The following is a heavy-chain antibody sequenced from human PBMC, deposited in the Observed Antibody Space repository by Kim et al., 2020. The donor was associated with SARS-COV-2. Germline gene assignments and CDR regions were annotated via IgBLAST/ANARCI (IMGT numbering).Heavy chain of an antibody. CDR3: ARLRGYYYDSSGTGFDY. D-gene: IGHD3-22*01. J-gene: IGHJ4*02. CDR2: IYPGDSDT. Sequence: GESLKISCKGSGYSFTSYWIGWVRQMPGKGLEWMGIIYPGDSDTRYSPSFQGQVTISADKSISTAYLQWSSLKASDTAMYYCARLRGYYYDSSGTGFDYWGQGTLVTVSS. CDR1: GYSFTSYW. V-gene: IGHV5-51*01.